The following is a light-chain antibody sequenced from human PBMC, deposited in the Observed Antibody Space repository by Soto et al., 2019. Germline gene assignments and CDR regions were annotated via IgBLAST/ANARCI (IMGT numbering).Light chain of an antibody. CDR2: WAS. Sequence: DIVMTQTPDSLAVSLGERATINCKSSQSVLYSSNNKSYLAWYQQKPGQPPKLLIYWASTRESGVPDRFSGSGSVTDFTLPISSLQAEDVAVYYCQQYYSTPYTFGQGTKREIK. V-gene: IGKV4-1*01. J-gene: IGKJ2*01. CDR1: QSVLYSSNNKSY. CDR3: QQYYSTPYT.